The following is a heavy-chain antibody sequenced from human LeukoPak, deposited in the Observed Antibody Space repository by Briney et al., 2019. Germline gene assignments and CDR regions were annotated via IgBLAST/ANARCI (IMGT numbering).Heavy chain of an antibody. CDR3: ARSDLRFLELLDY. V-gene: IGHV3-48*02. CDR1: GFTFSGYS. Sequence: PGGSLRLSCAPSGFTFSGYSMNWVRQAPGKGLEWVSYISSSSNKIYYADSVKGRFITSRDNAKNSLYLQMNSLRDEDTAVYYCARSDLRFLELLDYWGQGTLVTVSS. J-gene: IGHJ4*02. CDR2: ISSSSNKI. D-gene: IGHD3-3*01.